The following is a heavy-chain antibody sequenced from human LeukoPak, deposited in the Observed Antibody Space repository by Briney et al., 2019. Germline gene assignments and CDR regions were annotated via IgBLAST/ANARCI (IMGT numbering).Heavy chain of an antibody. J-gene: IGHJ4*02. Sequence: SETLSLTCTVSDGSISSYYWSWIRQPPGKGLEWIGYIYYSGSTNYNPSLKSRVTISVDTSKNQFSLKLSSVTAADTAVYYCAREPSTGSIAGDKFDYWGQGTLVTVSS. CDR1: DGSISSYY. CDR3: AREPSTGSIAGDKFDY. V-gene: IGHV4-59*01. D-gene: IGHD1-14*01. CDR2: IYYSGST.